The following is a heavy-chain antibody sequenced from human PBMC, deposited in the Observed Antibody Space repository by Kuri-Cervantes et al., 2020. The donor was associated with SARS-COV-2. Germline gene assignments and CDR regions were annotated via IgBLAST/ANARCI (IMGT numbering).Heavy chain of an antibody. CDR2: INPDGSYT. J-gene: IGHJ6*02. CDR1: GFTFSGHW. CDR3: ARGGSSSDHYYYGMDV. V-gene: IGHV3-74*01. D-gene: IGHD6-6*01. Sequence: GESLKISCAASGFTFSGHWIHWVRQAPGKGLVWVSRINPDGSYTNNADSVKGRFTLSRDNAKNMLFLQMNSLRAEDTAVYYCARGGSSSDHYYYGMDVWGQGPTVTVSS.